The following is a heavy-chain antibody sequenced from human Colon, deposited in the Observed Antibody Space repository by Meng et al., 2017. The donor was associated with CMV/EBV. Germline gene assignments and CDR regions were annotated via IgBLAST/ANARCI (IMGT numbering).Heavy chain of an antibody. D-gene: IGHD4-17*01. CDR3: AKAHYADPS. Sequence: GESLKISCAASGFTFSSYDMTWVRQAPGKGLEWVSAISAGGFSTFYADSVKGRYTISRDNSKNMVFLHINSLRAEDTAVYYCAKAHYADPSWGQGTLVTVSS. V-gene: IGHV3-23*01. CDR1: GFTFSSYD. CDR2: ISAGGFST. J-gene: IGHJ5*02.